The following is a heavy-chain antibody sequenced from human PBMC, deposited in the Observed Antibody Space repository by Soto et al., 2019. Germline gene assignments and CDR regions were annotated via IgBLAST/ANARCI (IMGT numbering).Heavy chain of an antibody. J-gene: IGHJ3*02. CDR2: IYYSGST. Sequence: PSETLSHTCTFSGYSIISYYWSWIRQPPGKGLEWIGYIYYSGSTNYNPSLKSRVTISVDTSKNQFSLKLSSVTAADTAVYYCARRYSSAFDIWGQGTMVTVSS. D-gene: IGHD6-13*01. CDR1: GYSIISYY. CDR3: ARRYSSAFDI. V-gene: IGHV4-59*08.